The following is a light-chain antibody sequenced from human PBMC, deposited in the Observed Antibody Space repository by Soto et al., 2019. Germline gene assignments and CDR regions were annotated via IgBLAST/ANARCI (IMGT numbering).Light chain of an antibody. Sequence: DVVLTQSPLSLPVTLGEPASISCRSSQSLLHSNGYNYLHWYLRKPGQSPQLLIYLGSNRASGVPDRFSGSGSGTDFTLKISRVEAEDVGVYYCMQALQIPSTFGQGTKVDIK. CDR2: LGS. CDR3: MQALQIPST. CDR1: QSLLHSNGYNY. J-gene: IGKJ1*01. V-gene: IGKV2-28*01.